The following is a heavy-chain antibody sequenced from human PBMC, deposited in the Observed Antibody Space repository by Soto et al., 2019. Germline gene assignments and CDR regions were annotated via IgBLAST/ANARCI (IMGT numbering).Heavy chain of an antibody. CDR3: ARDNSRDDAFDI. Sequence: QVQLVQSGAEVKKPGSSVKVSCKASGGTFSSYTISWVRQAPGQGLEWMGRIIPILGIANYAQKFQGRVTITADKSTSTAYMELSSLRSEDTAVYYCARDNSRDDAFDIWGQGTMVTVSS. D-gene: IGHD6-13*01. V-gene: IGHV1-69*08. CDR1: GGTFSSYT. J-gene: IGHJ3*02. CDR2: IIPILGIA.